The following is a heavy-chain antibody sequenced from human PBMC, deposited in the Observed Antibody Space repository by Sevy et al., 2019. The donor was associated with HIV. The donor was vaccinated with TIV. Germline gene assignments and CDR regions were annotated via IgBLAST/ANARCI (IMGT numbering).Heavy chain of an antibody. V-gene: IGHV3-53*01. CDR1: GFSVSSNY. Sequence: GGSLRLSCAASGFSVSSNYMSWVRQAPGKGLEWVSVIYNDGSRYHADSVKGRFSISRDNSMNTLYLQMNSLRAEDTAAYYCAREADYYGSGSSYYFDYWGQGTLVTVSS. CDR2: IYNDGSR. D-gene: IGHD3-10*01. J-gene: IGHJ4*02. CDR3: AREADYYGSGSSYYFDY.